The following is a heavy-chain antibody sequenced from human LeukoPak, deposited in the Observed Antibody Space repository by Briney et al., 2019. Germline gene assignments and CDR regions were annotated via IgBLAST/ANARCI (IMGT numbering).Heavy chain of an antibody. Sequence: GESLKISCKGSGYSFTSYWIGWVRQMPGKGLEWMGIIYPGDSDTSYSPSFQGQVTFSADKSISTAYLQWSSLKASDTAMYYCARRVVNNRNWYFDLWGRGTLVTVSS. CDR2: IYPGDSDT. J-gene: IGHJ2*01. V-gene: IGHV5-51*01. CDR1: GYSFTSYW. CDR3: ARRVVNNRNWYFDL. D-gene: IGHD4-23*01.